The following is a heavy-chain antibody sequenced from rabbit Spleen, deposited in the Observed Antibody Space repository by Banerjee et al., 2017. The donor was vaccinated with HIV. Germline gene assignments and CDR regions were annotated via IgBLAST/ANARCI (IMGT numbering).Heavy chain of an antibody. CDR1: GFSFSNGYF. J-gene: IGHJ6*01. D-gene: IGHD8-1*01. CDR3: ARDTGTSFSTYGMDL. CDR2: IDSGSSGFT. V-gene: IGHV1S45*01. Sequence: QEQLVESGGDLVKPEGSLKLSCTASGFSFSNGYFMCWVRQAPGKGLEWIACIDSGSSGFTYFATWAKGRFTCSKTSSTTVTLQMTRLTAADTATYFCARDTGTSFSTYGMDLWGPGTLHRL.